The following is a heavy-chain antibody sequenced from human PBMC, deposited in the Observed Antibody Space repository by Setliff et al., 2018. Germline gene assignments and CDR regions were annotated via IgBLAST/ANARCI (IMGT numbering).Heavy chain of an antibody. Sequence: LRLSCAASGFTFSSYGMHWVRQAPGKGLEWVAVIWYDGSNKYYADSVKGRFTISRDNSKNTLYLQMNSLRAEDTAVYYCAKKLPGVRYFDYCGQGTLVTVSS. D-gene: IGHD1-7*01. CDR1: GFTFSSYG. V-gene: IGHV3-33*06. CDR3: AKKLPGVRYFDY. J-gene: IGHJ4*02. CDR2: IWYDGSNK.